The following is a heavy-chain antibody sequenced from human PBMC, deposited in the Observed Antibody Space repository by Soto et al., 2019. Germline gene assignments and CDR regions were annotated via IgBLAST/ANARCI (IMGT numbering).Heavy chain of an antibody. D-gene: IGHD3-22*01. J-gene: IGHJ5*02. CDR3: TTNYYDSSGYDNWFDP. Sequence: KAGGSLRLSCTASGFTFGDYAMSWFRQAPGKGLEWVGFIRSKAYGGTTEYAASVKGRFTISRDDSKSIAYLQMNSLKTEDTAVYYCTTNYYDSSGYDNWFDPWGQGTLVTVSS. CDR1: GFTFGDYA. V-gene: IGHV3-49*05. CDR2: IRSKAYGGTT.